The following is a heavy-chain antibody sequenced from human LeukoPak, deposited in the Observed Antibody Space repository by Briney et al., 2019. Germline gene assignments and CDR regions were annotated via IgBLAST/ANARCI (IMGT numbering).Heavy chain of an antibody. CDR2: ISPKSDFI. V-gene: IGHV3-21*01. Sequence: GGSLRLSCAGSGFSFNYYDMNWVGQAPGKGLEWVSSISPKSDFIYYSDSVRGRFTISRDNAENSLYLQMNSLRAEDTAVYYCARADCSSSTCYLRRSWFDPWGQGTLVTVSS. CDR3: ARADCSSSTCYLRRSWFDP. D-gene: IGHD2-2*01. CDR1: GFSFNYYD. J-gene: IGHJ5*02.